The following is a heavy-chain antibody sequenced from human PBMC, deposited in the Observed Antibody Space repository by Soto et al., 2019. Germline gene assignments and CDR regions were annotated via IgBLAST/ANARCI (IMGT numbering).Heavy chain of an antibody. CDR3: ARGKYYEIWSGLLGGMDV. V-gene: IGHV4-59*01. Sequence: SETLSLTCTVSGGSISSYYWSWIRQPPGKGLEWIGHIYYSGSTNYNPSLKSRGTISVDTSKNQFSLKRSAVTAGDTAVYYCARGKYYEIWSGLLGGMDVWGQGTTVTVSS. CDR1: GGSISSYY. D-gene: IGHD3-3*01. J-gene: IGHJ6*02. CDR2: IYYSGST.